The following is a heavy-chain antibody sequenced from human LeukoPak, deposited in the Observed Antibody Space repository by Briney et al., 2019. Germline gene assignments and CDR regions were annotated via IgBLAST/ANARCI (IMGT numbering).Heavy chain of an antibody. CDR3: ARVHSGYSFDY. D-gene: IGHD3-22*01. J-gene: IGHJ4*02. Sequence: PGGSLRLSCAASGFIFSDCYMSWIRQAPGKGLEWVSYSSSSSYTNYADSVKGRFTISRDNAKNSLYLQMNSLRAEDTAVYYCARVHSGYSFDYWGQGTLVTVSS. CDR2: SSSSSYT. CDR1: GFIFSDCY. V-gene: IGHV3-11*05.